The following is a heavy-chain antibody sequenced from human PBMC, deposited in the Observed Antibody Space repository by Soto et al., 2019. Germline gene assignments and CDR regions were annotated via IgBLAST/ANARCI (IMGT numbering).Heavy chain of an antibody. V-gene: IGHV3-9*01. CDR1: GFTFDDYA. Sequence: EVQLVESGGGLVQPGRSLRLSCAASGFTFDDYAMHWVRQAPGKGLEWVSGISWNSGSIGYADAVKGRFTISRDNAKNSLNLQMNSLRAEDTALNYCAKGYSSNRSFDYWGQGTMVTVSS. J-gene: IGHJ4*02. CDR3: AKGYSSNRSFDY. CDR2: ISWNSGSI. D-gene: IGHD6-13*01.